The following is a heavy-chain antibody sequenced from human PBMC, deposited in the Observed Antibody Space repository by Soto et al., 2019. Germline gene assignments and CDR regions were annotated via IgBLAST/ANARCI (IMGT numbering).Heavy chain of an antibody. CDR2: IIPIFGTA. D-gene: IGHD3-10*01. J-gene: IGHJ6*02. CDR1: GGTFSSYA. Sequence: ASVKVSCKASGGTFSSYAISWLRQSPGQGLEWMGGIIPIFGTANYAQKFQGRVTITADESTSTAYMELSSLRSEDTAVYYCASPVGRYYYYYGMDVWGQGTTVTVSS. CDR3: ASPVGRYYYYYGMDV. V-gene: IGHV1-69*13.